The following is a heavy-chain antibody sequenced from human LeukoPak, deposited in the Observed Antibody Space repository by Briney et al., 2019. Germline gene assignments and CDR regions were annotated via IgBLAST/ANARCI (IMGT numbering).Heavy chain of an antibody. V-gene: IGHV3-21*01. CDR2: ISSSSSYI. J-gene: IGHJ4*02. Sequence: PGGSLRLSCAASGFTFSSYSMNWVRQAPGKGLEWVSSISSSSSYIYYADSVKGRFTISRDNAKNSLYLQMNSLRAEDTAVCYCARDPHNLFDYWGQGTLVTVSS. D-gene: IGHD5-24*01. CDR3: ARDPHNLFDY. CDR1: GFTFSSYS.